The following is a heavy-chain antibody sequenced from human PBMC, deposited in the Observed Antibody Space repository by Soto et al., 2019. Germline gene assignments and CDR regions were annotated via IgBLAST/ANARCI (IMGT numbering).Heavy chain of an antibody. CDR1: GFTFSSYA. CDR3: ARDREPYDSSGLVLN. V-gene: IGHV3-30-3*01. Sequence: GGSLRLSCAASGFTFSSYAMHWVRQAPGKGLEWVALISYDGSDKYYADSVKGRFTISRDNSKNTLYLQMNSLRAEDTAVYYCARDREPYDSSGLVLNWGQGTLVTVSS. J-gene: IGHJ4*02. D-gene: IGHD3-22*01. CDR2: ISYDGSDK.